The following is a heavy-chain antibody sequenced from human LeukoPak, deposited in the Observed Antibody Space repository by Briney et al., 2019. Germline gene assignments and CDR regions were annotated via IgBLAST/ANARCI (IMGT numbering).Heavy chain of an antibody. CDR3: AKPAAMVRGVRSYYYYGMDV. CDR2: INSDGIST. J-gene: IGHJ6*02. V-gene: IGHV3-74*01. Sequence: GGSLRLSCAASGFTFSSYWMHWVRQAPGKGLVWVSRINSDGISTSYADSVKGRFTISRDNSKNTLYLQMNSLRAEDTAVYYCAKPAAMVRGVRSYYYYGMDVWGQGTTVTVSS. D-gene: IGHD3-10*01. CDR1: GFTFSSYW.